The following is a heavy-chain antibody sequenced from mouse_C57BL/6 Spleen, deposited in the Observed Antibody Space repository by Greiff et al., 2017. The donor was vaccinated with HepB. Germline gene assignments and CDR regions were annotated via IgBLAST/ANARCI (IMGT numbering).Heavy chain of an antibody. CDR3: ARHESCLYYYGSEAGWDGGFAY. CDR2: FYPGSGSI. Sequence: VQLQQSGAELVKPGASVKLSCKASGYTFTEYTIHWVKQRSGQGLEWIGWFYPGSGSIKYNEKFKDKATLTAAKSSSTVYMELSRLTSEDSAVYFCARHESCLYYYGSEAGWDGGFAYWGQGTLVTVSA. CDR1: GYTFTEYT. D-gene: IGHD1-1*01. J-gene: IGHJ3*01. V-gene: IGHV1-62-2*01.